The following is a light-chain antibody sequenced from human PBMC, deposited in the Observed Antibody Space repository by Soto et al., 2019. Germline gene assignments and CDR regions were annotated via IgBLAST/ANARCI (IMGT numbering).Light chain of an antibody. CDR2: DVS. CDR1: RSDVGGYNY. J-gene: IGLJ2*01. CDR3: SSYTSSSTPL. V-gene: IGLV2-14*01. Sequence: QSVLTQPASVSGSPGQSITISCTGTRSDVGGYNYVSWYQQHPGKAPKLMIYDVSNRPSGVSNRFSGSKSGNTASLTISGRQAEDEADYYCSSYTSSSTPLFGGGTKLTVL.